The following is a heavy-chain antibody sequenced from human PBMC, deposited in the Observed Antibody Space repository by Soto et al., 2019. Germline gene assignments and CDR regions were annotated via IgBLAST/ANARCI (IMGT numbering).Heavy chain of an antibody. CDR1: GYTFPSDY. J-gene: IGHJ3*02. CDR2: INPSGGST. D-gene: IGHD3-22*01. V-gene: IGHV1-46*01. CDR3: ARGYYDSSGYYDACDS. Sequence: GXSVKVSCRASGYTFPSDYMHWVRQAPVQGLEWMGIINPSGGSTSYAQKFQGRVTMTRDTSTSTVYMELRSLRSEDTAVYYCARGYYDSSGYYDACDSWGQGTMVTVSS.